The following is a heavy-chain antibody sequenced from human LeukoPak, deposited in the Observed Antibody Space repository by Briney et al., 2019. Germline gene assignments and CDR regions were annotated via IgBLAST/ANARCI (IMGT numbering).Heavy chain of an antibody. CDR1: GFTFSSYS. V-gene: IGHV3-48*04. CDR2: ISSSSSTI. CDR3: ARYYYDSSGNYYYYGMDV. J-gene: IGHJ6*04. Sequence: GGSLRLSCAASGFTFSSYSMNWVRQAPGKGLEWVSYISSSSSTIYYADSVKGRFTISRDNAKNSLYLQMNSLRAEDTAVYYCARYYYDSSGNYYYYGMDVWGKGTTVTVSS. D-gene: IGHD3-22*01.